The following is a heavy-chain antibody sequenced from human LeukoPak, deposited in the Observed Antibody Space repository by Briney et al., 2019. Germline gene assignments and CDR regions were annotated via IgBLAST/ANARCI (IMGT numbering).Heavy chain of an antibody. CDR2: ITSGGDYI. CDR3: ARGHYDVLAASYKWTPDY. Sequence: GGSLRLSCAASGFTFNTFNMTWVRQAPGKGLEWVSSITSGGDYIYYADSVKGRFTTSRDNAKNSLSLQLNSLRVEDTAVYYCARGHYDVLAASYKWTPDYWGQGTLVTVSS. V-gene: IGHV3-21*01. CDR1: GFTFNTFN. D-gene: IGHD3-9*01. J-gene: IGHJ4*02.